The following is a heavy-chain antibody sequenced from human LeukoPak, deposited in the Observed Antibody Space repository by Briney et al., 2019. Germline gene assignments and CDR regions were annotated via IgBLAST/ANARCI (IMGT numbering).Heavy chain of an antibody. V-gene: IGHV3-48*03. CDR3: ARGSGIAVAYYYYMDV. J-gene: IGHJ6*03. D-gene: IGHD6-19*01. CDR1: GFTFSSYE. Sequence: GRSLRLSCAASGFTFSSYEMNWVRQAPGKGLEWVSYISSSGSTIYYADSVKGRFTISRDNAKNSLYLQMNSLRAEDTAVYYCARGSGIAVAYYYYMDVWGKGTTVTVSS. CDR2: ISSSGSTI.